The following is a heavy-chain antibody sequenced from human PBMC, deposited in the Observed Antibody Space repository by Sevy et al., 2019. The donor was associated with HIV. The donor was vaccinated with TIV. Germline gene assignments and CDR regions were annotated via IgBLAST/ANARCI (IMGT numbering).Heavy chain of an antibody. V-gene: IGHV3-15*01. D-gene: IGHD3-3*01. CDR3: TSKKDFWSGYFYFDY. CDR2: IKSKTDGGTT. CDR1: GFTFSKAW. Sequence: RGYLRLSCAASGFTFSKAWMSWVRQAPGKGLERVGRIKSKTDGGTTDYAEPVKGRLTISRDDSKNTLYLQVNSLKTDDPAVYYCTSKKDFWSGYFYFDYWGQGTLVTVSS. J-gene: IGHJ4*02.